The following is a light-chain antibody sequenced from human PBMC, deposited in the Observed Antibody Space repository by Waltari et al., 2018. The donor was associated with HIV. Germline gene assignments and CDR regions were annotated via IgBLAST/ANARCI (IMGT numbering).Light chain of an antibody. CDR3: AAWDDSLNGYV. CDR2: SND. V-gene: IGLV1-44*01. J-gene: IGLJ1*01. CDR1: NSNIGSYT. Sequence: QSVLTQPPSASGTPGQRVTISCSGSNSNIGSYTVDWYQQFPGTAPKHLIYSNDRGPSGVPGRFSGSKSGTSASLASSGLQSEDEADYYCAAWDDSLNGYVFGSGTKVTVL.